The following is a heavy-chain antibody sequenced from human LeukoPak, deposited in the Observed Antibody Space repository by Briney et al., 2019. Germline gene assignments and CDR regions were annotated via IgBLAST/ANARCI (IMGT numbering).Heavy chain of an antibody. CDR1: GYTFTSYY. D-gene: IGHD4-17*01. CDR3: ATGRWLPFDY. Sequence: ASVKVSCKASGYTFTSYYMHWVRQAPGKGLEWMGGFDPEDGETIYAQKFQGRVTMTEDTSTDTAYMELSSLRSEGTAVYYCATGRWLPFDYWGQGTLVTVSS. CDR2: FDPEDGET. V-gene: IGHV1-24*01. J-gene: IGHJ4*02.